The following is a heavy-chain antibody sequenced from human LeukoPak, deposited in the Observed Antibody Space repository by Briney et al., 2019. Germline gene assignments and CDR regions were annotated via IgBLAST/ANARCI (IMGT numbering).Heavy chain of an antibody. CDR3: AELGITMIGGV. J-gene: IGHJ6*04. CDR2: ISSSGSTI. V-gene: IGHV3-48*03. CDR1: GFTFSSYA. D-gene: IGHD3-10*02. Sequence: GGTLRLSCAASGFTFSSYALSWVRQAPGKGLEWVSYISSSGSTIYYADSVKGRFTISRDNAKNSLYLQMNSLRAEDTAVYYCAELGITMIGGVWGKGTTVTISS.